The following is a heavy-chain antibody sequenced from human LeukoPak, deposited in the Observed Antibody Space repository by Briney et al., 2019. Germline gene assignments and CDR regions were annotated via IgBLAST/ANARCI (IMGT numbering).Heavy chain of an antibody. CDR2: IYYSGTT. Sequence: PSETLSLTCTVSGGPISSYYWSWIRQPPGQGLEWIGYIYYSGTTNYNPSLKSRATISVDTSKNQFSLKLSSVTAADTAVYYCARNRVSFDYWGQGTLVTVSS. J-gene: IGHJ4*02. D-gene: IGHD1-14*01. CDR1: GGPISSYY. V-gene: IGHV4-59*08. CDR3: ARNRVSFDY.